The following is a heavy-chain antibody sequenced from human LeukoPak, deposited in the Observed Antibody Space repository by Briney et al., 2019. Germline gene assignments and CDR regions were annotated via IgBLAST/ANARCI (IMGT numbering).Heavy chain of an antibody. Sequence: PGGSLRLSCAASGFSVSQHEMHWVRQAPGKGLEWVAVMSQDGRTALYIDSLKGRFIISKDTSTDTVHLQMNSLRVEDTAVYYCARDPKVGSPDYFDYWGQGTLVTVSP. J-gene: IGHJ4*02. V-gene: IGHV3-30-3*01. CDR1: GFSVSQHE. D-gene: IGHD3-16*01. CDR3: ARDPKVGSPDYFDY. CDR2: MSQDGRTA.